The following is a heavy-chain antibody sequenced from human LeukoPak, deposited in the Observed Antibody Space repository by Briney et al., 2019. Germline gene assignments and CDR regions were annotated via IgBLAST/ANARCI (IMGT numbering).Heavy chain of an antibody. CDR3: AVASVATITNDFDY. J-gene: IGHJ4*02. Sequence: ASVKVSCKTSGYTFTNYYINWVRQAPGQGPEWMGWINPKSGGANYAQKFQGRVTMTEDTSTDTAYMELSSLRSEDTAVYYCAVASVATITNDFDYWGQGTLVTVSS. V-gene: IGHV1-2*02. CDR2: INPKSGGA. CDR1: GYTFTNYY. D-gene: IGHD5-12*01.